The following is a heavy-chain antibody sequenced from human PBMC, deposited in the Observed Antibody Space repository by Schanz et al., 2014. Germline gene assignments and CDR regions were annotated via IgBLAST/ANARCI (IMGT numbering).Heavy chain of an antibody. CDR3: AKDISDTSGKDDY. D-gene: IGHD3-22*01. CDR1: GFSFTTYA. Sequence: EVQLLESGGGLVQPGGSLRLSCASSGFSFTTYAMSWVRQAPGKGLEWVSSISSGGGSTYYADSVKGRFTISRDNSKNTLYLQMKSLRVEDSAIYYCAKDISDTSGKDDYWGQGTLVTVSS. V-gene: IGHV3-23*01. CDR2: ISSGGGST. J-gene: IGHJ4*02.